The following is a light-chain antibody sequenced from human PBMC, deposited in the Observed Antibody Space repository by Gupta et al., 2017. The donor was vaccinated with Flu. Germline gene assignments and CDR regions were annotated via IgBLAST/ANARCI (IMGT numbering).Light chain of an antibody. CDR1: QSVSSNY. CDR2: GAS. V-gene: IGKV3-20*01. Sequence: SLSPGERATLSCRASQSVSSNYLAWYQQKPGQAPRLLIYGASFRAIGIPDRFSGSGSGTAFTLTISRLEPEDFALYYCQQYGSSPRGGFTFGPGTKVDIK. J-gene: IGKJ3*01. CDR3: QQYGSSPRGGFT.